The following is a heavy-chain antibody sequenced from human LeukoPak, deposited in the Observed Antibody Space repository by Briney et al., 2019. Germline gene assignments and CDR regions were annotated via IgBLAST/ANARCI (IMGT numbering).Heavy chain of an antibody. D-gene: IGHD3-22*01. CDR2: IIPIFGTA. CDR3: AREPNYYDSSGYSYPDAFDI. CDR1: GGTFSSYA. J-gene: IGHJ3*02. Sequence: ASVKVSCKASGGTFSSYAISWVRQAPGQGLERMGGIIPIFGTANYAQKFQGRVTITTDGSTSTAYMELSSLRSEDTAVYYCAREPNYYDSSGYSYPDAFDIWGQGTMVTVSS. V-gene: IGHV1-69*05.